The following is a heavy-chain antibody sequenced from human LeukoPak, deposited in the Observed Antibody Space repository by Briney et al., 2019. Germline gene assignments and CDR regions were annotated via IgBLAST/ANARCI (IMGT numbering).Heavy chain of an antibody. CDR3: ARRAGGGIFGVDIPYYSDYYYMDV. J-gene: IGHJ6*03. CDR1: GGSISSYY. Sequence: SETLSLTCTVSGGSISSYYWSWIRQPPGKGLEWIGYIYYSGSTNYNPSLKSRVTISVDTSKNQFSLKLSSVTAADTAVYYCARRAGGGIFGVDIPYYSDYYYMDVWGKGTTVTVSS. D-gene: IGHD3-3*01. CDR2: IYYSGST. V-gene: IGHV4-59*01.